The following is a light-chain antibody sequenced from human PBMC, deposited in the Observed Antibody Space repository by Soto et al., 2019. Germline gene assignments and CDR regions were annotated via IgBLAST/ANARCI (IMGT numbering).Light chain of an antibody. CDR3: QQYYTTPRT. Sequence: DIMMTQSPGSLAVSLGERATINCKSSQSVIHTSNNKSYLAWYQQKAGQPPELLLYWASARDSGVPDRFSGSGSGTNFTLTINSLQAEDVAVYYCQQYYTTPRTFGQGTKVDIK. V-gene: IGKV4-1*01. CDR1: QSVIHTSNNKSY. CDR2: WAS. J-gene: IGKJ2*01.